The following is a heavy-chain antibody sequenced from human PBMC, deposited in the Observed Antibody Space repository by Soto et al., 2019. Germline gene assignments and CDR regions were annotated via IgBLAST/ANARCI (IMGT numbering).Heavy chain of an antibody. D-gene: IGHD4-4*01. CDR1: GFTFSSYA. CDR3: ARGTTVTEGYEYYYYYYGMDV. J-gene: IGHJ6*02. CDR2: ISYDGSNK. V-gene: IGHV3-30-3*01. Sequence: GGSLRLSCAASGFTFSSYAMHWVRQAPGKGLEWVAVISYDGSNKYYADSVKGRFTISRDNSKNTLYLQMNSLRAEDTAVYYCARGTTVTEGYEYYYYYYGMDVWGQGT.